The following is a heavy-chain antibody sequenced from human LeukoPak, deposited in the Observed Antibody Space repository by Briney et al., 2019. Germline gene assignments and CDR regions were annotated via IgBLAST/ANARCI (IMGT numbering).Heavy chain of an antibody. CDR3: AKGSHFDY. CDR2: ICGGDNTDT. Sequence: GGSLRLSCAASGFAFNTYAMSWARQAPGKGLEWVSSICGGDNTDTYYAESVKGRFTISRDNSKNTLYLQMNSLRAEDTAVYYCAKGSHFDYWGQGTLANV. CDR1: GFAFNTYA. V-gene: IGHV3-23*01. J-gene: IGHJ4*02.